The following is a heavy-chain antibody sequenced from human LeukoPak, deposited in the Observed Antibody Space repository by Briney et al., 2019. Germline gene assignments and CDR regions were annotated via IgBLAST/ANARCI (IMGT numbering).Heavy chain of an antibody. CDR3: ARDHYDSSGVDI. CDR1: GFTFSSYG. Sequence: GGSLRLSCAASGFTFSSYGMHWVRQAPGEGLEWVAFIRYDGSNKYYADSVKGRFTISRDNAKNSLYLQMNSLKAEDTAVYYCARDHYDSSGVDIWGQGTMVTVSS. CDR2: IRYDGSNK. D-gene: IGHD3-22*01. V-gene: IGHV3-30*02. J-gene: IGHJ3*02.